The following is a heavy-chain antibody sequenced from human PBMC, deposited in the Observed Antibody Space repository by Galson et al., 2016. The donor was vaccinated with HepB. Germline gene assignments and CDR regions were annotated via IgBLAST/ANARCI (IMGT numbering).Heavy chain of an antibody. CDR3: AHTSSGYNKNRPNFFFH. Sequence: PALVKPPQTLTLTCTFSGFSLSANGMGVGWIRQPPGKALEWLALIYWDDDKRYSPSLETRLTVTKDSSNNQVVLTMINMDPGDTGTFYCAHTSSGYNKNRPNFFFHWGQGALVTVSS. V-gene: IGHV2-5*02. CDR1: GFSLSANGMG. CDR2: IYWDDDK. J-gene: IGHJ4*02. D-gene: IGHD5-24*01.